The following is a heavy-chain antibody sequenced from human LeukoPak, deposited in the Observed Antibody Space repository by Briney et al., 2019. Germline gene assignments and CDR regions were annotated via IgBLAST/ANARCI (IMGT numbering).Heavy chain of an antibody. V-gene: IGHV3-74*01. CDR2: IKSDGGTT. CDR3: ARVGGGSSIGGDD. Sequence: PGGSLRLSCAASGFSFSSYWMHWVRQSPGTGLVWVSRIKSDGGTTNYADVAEGRFTISRDNAKNTLYLQMQTLSAEDTAVYYCARVGGGSSIGGDDWGQGTLVTVSS. D-gene: IGHD3-10*01. J-gene: IGHJ4*02. CDR1: GFSFSSYW.